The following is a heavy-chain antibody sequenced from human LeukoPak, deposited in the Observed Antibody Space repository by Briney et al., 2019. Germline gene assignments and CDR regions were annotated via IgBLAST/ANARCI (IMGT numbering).Heavy chain of an antibody. CDR1: GFTFSSYS. CDR2: ISSSSSYI. J-gene: IGHJ4*02. Sequence: PGGSLRLSCAASGFTFSSYSMNWVRQAPGKGLEWVSSISSSSSYIYYADSVKGRFTISRDNAKNSLYLQMNSLRAEDTAVYYCARGVVGATEGGYWGQGTLVTVSS. CDR3: ARGVVGATEGGY. V-gene: IGHV3-21*01. D-gene: IGHD1-26*01.